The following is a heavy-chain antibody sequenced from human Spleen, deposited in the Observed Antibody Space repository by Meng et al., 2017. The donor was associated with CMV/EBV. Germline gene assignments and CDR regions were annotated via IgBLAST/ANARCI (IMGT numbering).Heavy chain of an antibody. Sequence: GGSLRLSCAASGFTFSSYAMHWVRQAPGKGLEWVTFISSDGTNKYYADSVKGRFTISRDNSRNTLYVQMNSLRAEDTAVYYCARDRERFQHWGQGTLVTVSS. CDR3: ARDRERFQH. CDR2: ISSDGTNK. V-gene: IGHV3-30*04. J-gene: IGHJ1*01. CDR1: GFTFSSYA. D-gene: IGHD1-26*01.